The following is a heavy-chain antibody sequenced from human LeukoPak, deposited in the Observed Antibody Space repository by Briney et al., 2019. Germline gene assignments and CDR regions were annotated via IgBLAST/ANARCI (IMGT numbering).Heavy chain of an antibody. CDR1: GFTFSSYW. D-gene: IGHD3-22*01. J-gene: IGHJ4*02. CDR2: IKSDGSST. CDR3: ARDGDSSGYSYYFDY. V-gene: IGHV3-74*01. Sequence: GGSLRLSCAASGFTFSSYWMHWVREAPGKGLVWFSRIKSDGSSTIYADSVKGRFTISRDNAKDTLYLQMNSLRAEDTAVYYCARDGDSSGYSYYFDYWGQGTLVTVSS.